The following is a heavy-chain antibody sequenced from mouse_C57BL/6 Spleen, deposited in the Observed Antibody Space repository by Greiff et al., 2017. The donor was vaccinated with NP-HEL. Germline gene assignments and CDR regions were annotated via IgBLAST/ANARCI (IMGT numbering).Heavy chain of an antibody. J-gene: IGHJ4*01. CDR3: ARKGYYNYYAMDY. V-gene: IGHV1-19*01. Sequence: EVKLQESGPVLVKPGASVKMSCKASGYTFTDYYMNWVKQSHGKSLEWIGVINPYNGGTSYNQKFKGKATLTVDKSSSTAYMELNSLTSEDSAVYYCARKGYYNYYAMDYWGQGTSVTVSS. D-gene: IGHD2-3*01. CDR1: GYTFTDYY. CDR2: INPYNGGT.